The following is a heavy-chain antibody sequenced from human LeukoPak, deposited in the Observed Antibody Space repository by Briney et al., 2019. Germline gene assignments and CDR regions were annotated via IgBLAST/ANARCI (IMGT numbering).Heavy chain of an antibody. Sequence: GASVKVSCKVSGYTLTELSMHWVRQAPGKGLEWMGGFDPEDGETIYAQKFQGRVTMTRDTSISTAYMELSRLRSDDTAVYYCARVFWAPYVDYDFWSARRYFDYWGQGTLVTVSS. CDR2: FDPEDGET. D-gene: IGHD3-3*01. CDR1: GYTLTELS. CDR3: ARVFWAPYVDYDFWSARRYFDY. J-gene: IGHJ4*02. V-gene: IGHV1-24*01.